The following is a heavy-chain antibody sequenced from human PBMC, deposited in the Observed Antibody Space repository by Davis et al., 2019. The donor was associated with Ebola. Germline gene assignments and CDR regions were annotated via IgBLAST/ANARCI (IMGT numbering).Heavy chain of an antibody. CDR3: ARDGGDSSSWYKPFDY. CDR1: GYTFTSYG. CDR2: ISAYNGNT. J-gene: IGHJ4*02. Sequence: ASVKVSCKASGYTFTSYGISWVRQAPGQGLEWMGWISAYNGNTNYAQKLQGRVTMTTDTSTSTAYMELSSLRSEDTAVYYCARDGGDSSSWYKPFDYWGQGTLVTVSS. D-gene: IGHD6-13*01. V-gene: IGHV1-18*04.